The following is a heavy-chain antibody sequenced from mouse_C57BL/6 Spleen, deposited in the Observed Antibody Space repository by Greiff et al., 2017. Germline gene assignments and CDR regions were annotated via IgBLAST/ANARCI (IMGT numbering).Heavy chain of an antibody. CDR2: ISDGGSYT. Sequence: DVKLVESGGGLVKPGGSLKLSCAASGFTFSSYAMSWVRQTPEKRLEWVATISDGGSYTYYPDNVKGRFTISRDNAKNNLYLQMSHLKSEDTAMYYCARELGREGYFDYWGQGTTLTVSS. CDR3: ARELGREGYFDY. V-gene: IGHV5-4*01. J-gene: IGHJ2*01. CDR1: GFTFSSYA. D-gene: IGHD4-1*01.